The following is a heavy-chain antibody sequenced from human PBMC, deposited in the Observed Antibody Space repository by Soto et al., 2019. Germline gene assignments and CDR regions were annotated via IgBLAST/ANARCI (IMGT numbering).Heavy chain of an antibody. V-gene: IGHV4-39*01. CDR3: YINGY. Sequence: QVQLQESGPGLVKPSETLSLTCTVSGDSIRSSSHYWAWNRQPTGKGLEWIGGFYYSGSPYYNPSLKSRVTMSVDTSKNQFSLNLNSVTAADTAVYYCYINGYWGQGTLVTVSS. J-gene: IGHJ4*02. CDR1: GDSIRSSSHY. CDR2: FYYSGSP. D-gene: IGHD2-8*01.